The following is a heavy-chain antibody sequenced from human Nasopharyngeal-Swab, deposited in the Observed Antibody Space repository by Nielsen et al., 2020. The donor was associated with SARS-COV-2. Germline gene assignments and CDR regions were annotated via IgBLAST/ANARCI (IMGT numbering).Heavy chain of an antibody. CDR3: ARDGIVGGVFDY. CDR2: ISSSGSTI. D-gene: IGHD1-26*01. CDR1: GFTFSDYY. Sequence: GEALKTSWAASGFTFSDYYMSWIRQAPGKGLEWVSYISSSGSTIYYADSVKGRFTISRDNAKNSLYLQMNSLRAEATAVYYCARDGIVGGVFDYWGQGTLVTVSS. V-gene: IGHV3-11*04. J-gene: IGHJ4*02.